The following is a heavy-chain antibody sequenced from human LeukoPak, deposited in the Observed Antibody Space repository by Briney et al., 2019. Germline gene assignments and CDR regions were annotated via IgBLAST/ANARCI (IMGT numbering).Heavy chain of an antibody. CDR1: GFTVSSNY. CDR2: IYSGGST. CDR3: AKDSYSKGDF. D-gene: IGHD6-13*01. J-gene: IGHJ4*02. Sequence: GGSLRLPCAASGFTVSSNYMSWVRRAPGKGLEWVSVIYSGGSTYYADSVKGRFTISRDNAKNSLYLQMNSLRAEDTAVYYCAKDSYSKGDFWGQGVLVTVSS. V-gene: IGHV3-66*01.